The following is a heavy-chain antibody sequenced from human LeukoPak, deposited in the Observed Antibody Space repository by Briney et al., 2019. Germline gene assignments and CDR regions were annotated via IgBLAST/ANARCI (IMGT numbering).Heavy chain of an antibody. J-gene: IGHJ3*02. CDR2: INHSGST. CDR1: GVSFSGYY. V-gene: IGHV4-34*01. Sequence: PSETLSLTCAVYGVSFSGYYWSWLRQPPGKGLEWIGEINHSGSTNYNPSLKSRVTISVDTSKNQFSLKLSPVTAADTAVYYCASQVVTLGPDAFDIWGQGTMVTVSS. CDR3: ASQVVTLGPDAFDI. D-gene: IGHD4-23*01.